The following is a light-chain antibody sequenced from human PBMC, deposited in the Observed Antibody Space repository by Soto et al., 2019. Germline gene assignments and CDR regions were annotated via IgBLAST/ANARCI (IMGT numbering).Light chain of an antibody. V-gene: IGLV3-1*01. J-gene: IGLJ2*01. Sequence: SYELTQPPSVSVSPGQTASITCSGDKLGDKYACWYQQTPGQSPVLVIYQASKRPSGIPERFSGSNSGNTATLTISGTQAMDEADYYCQAWDSSTAVVFGGGTKLTVL. CDR2: QAS. CDR1: KLGDKY. CDR3: QAWDSSTAVV.